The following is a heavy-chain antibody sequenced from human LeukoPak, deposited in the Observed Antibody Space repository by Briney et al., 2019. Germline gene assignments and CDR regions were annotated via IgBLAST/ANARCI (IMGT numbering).Heavy chain of an antibody. CDR2: ISGSGGST. D-gene: IGHD3-10*01. J-gene: IGHJ6*02. CDR1: GFTFSSYA. V-gene: IGHV3-23*01. Sequence: PGGSLRLSCAASGFTFSSYAMSWVRQAPGKGLEWVSTISGSGGSTYYADSVKGRFTISRDNSKNTLYLQMNSLRAEDTAVYYCAREEDYYGSGSYYYVGLGDGMDVWGQGTTVTVSS. CDR3: AREEDYYGSGSYYYVGLGDGMDV.